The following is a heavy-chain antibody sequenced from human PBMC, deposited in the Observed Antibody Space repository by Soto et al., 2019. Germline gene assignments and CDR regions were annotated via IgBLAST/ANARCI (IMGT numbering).Heavy chain of an antibody. J-gene: IGHJ4*02. CDR3: ARGGDWKFDY. D-gene: IGHD2-21*02. CDR1: GDSVSSDKW. V-gene: IGHV4-4*02. CDR2: IHHRGGP. Sequence: QVQLQESGPGLVTPSGTLSLTCAVSGDSVSSDKWWTWVRQPPGKGLEWIGEIHHRGGPNYNPSLKSRITMSVEKSKNQFSVQLNYVTAADTAIYYCARGGDWKFDYWGQGSLVTVSS.